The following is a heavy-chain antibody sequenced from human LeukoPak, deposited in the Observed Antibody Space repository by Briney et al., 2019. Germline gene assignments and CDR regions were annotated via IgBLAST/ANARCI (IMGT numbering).Heavy chain of an antibody. CDR3: ARDIAAAGPDAFDI. CDR2: MNPNSGNT. J-gene: IGHJ3*02. V-gene: IGHV1-8*01. CDR1: GYTFTSYD. D-gene: IGHD6-13*01. Sequence: ASVKVSCKASGYTFTSYDINWVRQATGQGLEWMGWMNPNSGNTGYAQKFQGRVTMTRNTSISTAYMELSSLRSEDTAVYYCARDIAAAGPDAFDIWGQGTMVTVSS.